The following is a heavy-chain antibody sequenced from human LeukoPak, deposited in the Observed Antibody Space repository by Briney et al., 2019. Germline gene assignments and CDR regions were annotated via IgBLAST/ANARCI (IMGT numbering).Heavy chain of an antibody. D-gene: IGHD2-2*01. CDR1: GYTFTSYA. V-gene: IGHV1-3*03. Sequence: ASVKVSCKASGYTFTSYAMHWVRQAPGQRLEWMGWINAGNGNTKYSQEFQGRVTITRDTSASTAYMELSSLRSEDMAVYYCARSPAAALGFDYWGQGTLVTVSS. CDR3: ARSPAAALGFDY. CDR2: INAGNGNT. J-gene: IGHJ4*02.